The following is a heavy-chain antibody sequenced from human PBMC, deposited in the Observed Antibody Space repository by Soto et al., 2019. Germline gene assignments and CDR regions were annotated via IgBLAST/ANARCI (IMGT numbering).Heavy chain of an antibody. Sequence: QVQLVQSGSELRKPGASVKVSCKASGYTFTSNSITWVRQAPGQGLEWMGWISTSSGNTKFAQKFQGRVTLTTDTSTSTAYMELTSLRSDDTAGYDCARGGGYAVDYWGQGTLVTVST. D-gene: IGHD5-12*01. J-gene: IGHJ4*02. CDR3: ARGGGYAVDY. CDR1: GYTFTSNS. CDR2: ISTSSGNT. V-gene: IGHV1-18*04.